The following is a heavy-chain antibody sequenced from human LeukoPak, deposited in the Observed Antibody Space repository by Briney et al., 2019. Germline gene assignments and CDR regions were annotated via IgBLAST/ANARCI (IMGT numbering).Heavy chain of an antibody. J-gene: IGHJ4*02. Sequence: SETLSLTCTVSGGSISNNYWNWIRLPPGKEVEWFGYIYYTGSTHYNPSLKSRVTISLDTSKSQFSLKLTSVTAADTAVYYCAKARDSNIWYPFDYWGQGTLVTVSS. CDR1: GGSISNNY. CDR3: AKARDSNIWYPFDY. V-gene: IGHV4-59*01. D-gene: IGHD6-13*01. CDR2: IYYTGST.